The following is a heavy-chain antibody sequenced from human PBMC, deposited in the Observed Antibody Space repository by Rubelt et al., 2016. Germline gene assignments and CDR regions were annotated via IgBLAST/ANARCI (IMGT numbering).Heavy chain of an antibody. CDR2: MYHSGST. J-gene: IGHJ3*02. D-gene: IGHD1-26*01. CDR1: GGSISSYY. CDR3: ASRQLGGDAFDI. V-gene: IGHV4-59*08. Sequence: QVQLQESGPGLVKPSETLSLTCTVSGGSISSYYWGWIRQPPGKGLEWIGNMYHSGSTNYNPSLKSRVTISVDTSKNQFSLDLGVVAAADTAVYYCASRQLGGDAFDIWGQGTMVTVS.